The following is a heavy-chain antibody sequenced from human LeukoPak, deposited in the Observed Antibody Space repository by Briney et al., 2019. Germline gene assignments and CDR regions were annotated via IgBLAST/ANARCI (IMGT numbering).Heavy chain of an antibody. CDR3: ARDGDSSGWTRSDY. Sequence: PSETLSLTCTVSGGSISSTSYYWGWIRQPPGKGLEWIGSIYYSGSTYYNPSLKSRVAISADRSKNQFSLKLSSVTAADTAVYYCARDGDSSGWTRSDYWGQGTLVTVSS. J-gene: IGHJ4*02. CDR2: IYYSGST. V-gene: IGHV4-39*07. D-gene: IGHD6-19*01. CDR1: GGSISSTSYY.